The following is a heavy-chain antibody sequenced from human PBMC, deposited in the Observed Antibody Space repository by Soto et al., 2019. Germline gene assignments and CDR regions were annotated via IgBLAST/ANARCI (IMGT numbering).Heavy chain of an antibody. D-gene: IGHD5-12*01. Sequence: PSETLSLTCAVYGGSFSGYYWSWIRQPPGKGLEWIGEINHSGSTNYNPSLKSRVTISVDTSKNQFSLKLSSVTAADTAVYYCARTRRDGYNEFDYWGQGTLVTVSS. J-gene: IGHJ4*02. CDR3: ARTRRDGYNEFDY. V-gene: IGHV4-34*01. CDR2: INHSGST. CDR1: GGSFSGYY.